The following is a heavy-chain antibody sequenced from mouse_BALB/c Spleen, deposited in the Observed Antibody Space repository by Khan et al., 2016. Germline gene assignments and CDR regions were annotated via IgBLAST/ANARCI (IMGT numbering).Heavy chain of an antibody. J-gene: IGHJ3*01. CDR2: INPDSSTI. D-gene: IGHD1-1*01. CDR1: GFDFSRYW. Sequence: VQLVESGGGLVQPGGSLKLSCAASGFDFSRYWMSWVRQAPGKGLEWIGEINPDSSTINYTPSLKDKLIISRDNAKHTLYLQMSKVRSDDTALYYCARAGYYWYLAYWGQGTLVTVSA. CDR3: ARAGYYWYLAY. V-gene: IGHV4-1*02.